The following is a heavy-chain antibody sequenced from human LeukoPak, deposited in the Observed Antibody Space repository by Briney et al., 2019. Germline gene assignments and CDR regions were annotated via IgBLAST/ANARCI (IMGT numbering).Heavy chain of an antibody. D-gene: IGHD2-21*01. CDR2: INHSGST. V-gene: IGHV4-34*01. J-gene: IGHJ4*02. CDR3: ARRTTYYGWRPSESPSCFDY. Sequence: SETLSLTCAVYGGSFSGYYWSWIHQPPGKGLEWIGEINHSGSTNYNPSLKSRVTISVDTSKNQFSLNLRSVTAADTAVYYCARRTTYYGWRPSESPSCFDYWGQGVLVTVSS. CDR1: GGSFSGYY.